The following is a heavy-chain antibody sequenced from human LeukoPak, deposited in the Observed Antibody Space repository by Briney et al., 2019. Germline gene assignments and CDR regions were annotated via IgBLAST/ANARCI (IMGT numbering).Heavy chain of an antibody. D-gene: IGHD3-22*01. CDR1: GYTFTGYY. CDR2: INPNSGGT. CDR3: ARVEAGKGSYYYDSSGYWDY. V-gene: IGHV1-2*02. J-gene: IGHJ4*02. Sequence: ASVKVSCKASGYTFTGYYMHWVRQAPGQRLEWMGWINPNSGGTNYAQKFQGRVTMTRDTSISTAYMELSRLRSDDTAVYYCARVEAGKGSYYYDSSGYWDYWGQGTLVTVSS.